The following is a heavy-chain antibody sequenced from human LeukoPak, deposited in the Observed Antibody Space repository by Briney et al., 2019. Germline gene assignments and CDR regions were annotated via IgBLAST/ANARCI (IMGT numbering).Heavy chain of an antibody. CDR2: IIPIFGTA. V-gene: IGHV1-69*13. D-gene: IGHD3-10*01. CDR3: ARATRWLGEIPYYFDY. Sequence: ASVKVSCKASGGTFSSYAISWVRQAPGQGLEWMGGIIPIFGTANYAQKFQGRVTITADESTSTAYMELSSLRSEDTAVYYYARATRWLGEIPYYFDYWGQGTLVTVSS. CDR1: GGTFSSYA. J-gene: IGHJ4*02.